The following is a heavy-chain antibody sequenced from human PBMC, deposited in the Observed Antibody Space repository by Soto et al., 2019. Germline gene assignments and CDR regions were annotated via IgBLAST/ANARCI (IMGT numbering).Heavy chain of an antibody. CDR3: AREMTTTELINY. Sequence: GGSLRLSCAASGFTFSSYAMHWVRQAPGKGLEWVAVISYDGSNKYYADSVKGRFTISRDNSKNTLYLQMNSLRAEDTAVYYCAREMTTTELINYWGQGTLVTVSS. V-gene: IGHV3-30-3*01. D-gene: IGHD4-4*01. CDR2: ISYDGSNK. CDR1: GFTFSSYA. J-gene: IGHJ4*02.